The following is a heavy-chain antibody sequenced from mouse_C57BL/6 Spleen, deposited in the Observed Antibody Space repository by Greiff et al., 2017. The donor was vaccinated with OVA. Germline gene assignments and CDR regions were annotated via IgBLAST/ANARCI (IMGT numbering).Heavy chain of an antibody. D-gene: IGHD2-4*01. CDR3: ARAGLPFDY. V-gene: IGHV1-64*01. CDR1: GYTFTSYW. J-gene: IGHJ2*01. Sequence: QVQLQQSGAELVKPGALVKLSCKVFGYTFTSYWLHWVKQRPGQGLEWIGMIYSNSGSTNYNEKFKSKATLTVDKSSSTAYMQLSSLTSEDSAVYYCARAGLPFDYWGQGTTLTVSS. CDR2: IYSNSGST.